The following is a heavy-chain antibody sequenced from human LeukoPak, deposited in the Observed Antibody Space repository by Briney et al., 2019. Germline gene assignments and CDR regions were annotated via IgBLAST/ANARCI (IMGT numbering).Heavy chain of an antibody. D-gene: IGHD6-13*01. CDR1: GGSISSGGYY. V-gene: IGHV4-31*03. Sequence: SETLSLTCTVSGGSISSGGYYWSWIRQHPGKGLEWIGYIYYSGSTYYNPSLKSRVTISVDTSKNQFSLKLSSVTAADTAVYYCARGPSSSWPNYYYYGMDVWGQGTTVAVSS. CDR3: ARGPSSSWPNYYYYGMDV. J-gene: IGHJ6*02. CDR2: IYYSGST.